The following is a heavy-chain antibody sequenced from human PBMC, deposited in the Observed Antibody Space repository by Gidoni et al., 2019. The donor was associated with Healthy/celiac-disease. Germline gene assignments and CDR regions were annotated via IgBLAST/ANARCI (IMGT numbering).Heavy chain of an antibody. CDR2: INHSGST. CDR1: VGSFSGYY. V-gene: IGHV4-34*01. CDR3: AADGSGRQDYDYGMDV. J-gene: IGHJ6*01. D-gene: IGHD3-10*01. Sequence: QVQLQQWVAGLLMPSETLSLTCAVYVGSFSGYYWSWIRQPPGKGLEWIEEINHSGSTNYNPYIKSRVNISVDTSKNQFSRKRSSVTAADTAVYYCAADGSGRQDYDYGMDVWGQGTTVTVAS.